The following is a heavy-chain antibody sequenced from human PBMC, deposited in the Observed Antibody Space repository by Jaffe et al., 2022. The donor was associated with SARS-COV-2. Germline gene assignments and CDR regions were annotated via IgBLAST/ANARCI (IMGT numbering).Heavy chain of an antibody. J-gene: IGHJ4*02. CDR1: GFTFSSYW. CDR3: VRDSDYGDY. D-gene: IGHD4-17*01. CDR2: INKPGSDK. Sequence: EVQLVESGGGLVQPGGSLRLSCEVSGFTFSSYWMSWVRRAPGKGLEWVANINKPGSDKYYVDSVKGRFTISRDNGKNSLYLQMNSLRVEDTAVYYCVRDSDYGDYWGQGTLVTVSS. V-gene: IGHV3-7*01.